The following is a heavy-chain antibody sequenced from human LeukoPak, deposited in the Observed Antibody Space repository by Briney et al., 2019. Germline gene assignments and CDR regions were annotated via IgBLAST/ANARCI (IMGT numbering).Heavy chain of an antibody. Sequence: SQTLSLTCPVSGGSISSGGYYWSWIRQPPGKGLEWIGYIYYSGSTYYNPSLKSRVTISVDTSKNQFSLKLSSVTAADTAVYYCARVGLGDLYFDYWGQGTLVTVSS. CDR3: ARVGLGDLYFDY. CDR2: IYYSGST. D-gene: IGHD2-21*02. J-gene: IGHJ4*02. CDR1: GGSISSGGYY. V-gene: IGHV4-30-4*01.